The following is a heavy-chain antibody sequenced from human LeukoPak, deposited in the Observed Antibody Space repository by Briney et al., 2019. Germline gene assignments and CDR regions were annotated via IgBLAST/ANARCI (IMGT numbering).Heavy chain of an antibody. D-gene: IGHD3-3*01. CDR2: MNPNSGNT. V-gene: IGHV1-8*01. J-gene: IGHJ5*02. CDR1: GYTFTSYD. CDR3: ARDTIFGGIWFDP. Sequence: ASVKASCKASGYTFTSYDTNWVRQATGQGLEWMGWMNPNSGNTGYAQKFQGRVTMTRNTSISTAYMELSSLRSEDTAVYYCARDTIFGGIWFDPWGQGTLVTVSS.